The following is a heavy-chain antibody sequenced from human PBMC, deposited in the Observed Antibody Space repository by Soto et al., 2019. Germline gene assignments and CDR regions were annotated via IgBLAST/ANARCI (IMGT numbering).Heavy chain of an antibody. CDR3: AKVPQWVLRCHDWFFDY. CDR2: ISGSGDIT. V-gene: IGHV3-23*01. J-gene: IGHJ4*02. D-gene: IGHD3-9*01. Sequence: EVQLLESGGGLVQPGGSLRLSCAVSGFSFSNSAMTWVRQAPGKGLEWVSGISGSGDITYNTDSVKGRFAISRDTSKNVVYLQMRSLRAEDTAVYYCAKVPQWVLRCHDWFFDYWGQGTLVTVSS. CDR1: GFSFSNSA.